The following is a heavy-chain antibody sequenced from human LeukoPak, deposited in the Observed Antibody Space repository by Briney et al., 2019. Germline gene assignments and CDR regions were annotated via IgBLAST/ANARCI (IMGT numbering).Heavy chain of an antibody. CDR1: GFTLDDYA. CDR3: AKDRRYYDSSGQFGDY. V-gene: IGHV3-43*02. D-gene: IGHD3-22*01. CDR2: ISGDGGST. Sequence: GGSLRLSCAASGFTLDDYAMHWVRQAPGKGLEWVSLISGDGGSTYYADSVKGRFTISRDNSKNSLYLQMNSLRTEDTALYYCAKDRRYYDSSGQFGDYWGQGTLVTVSS. J-gene: IGHJ4*02.